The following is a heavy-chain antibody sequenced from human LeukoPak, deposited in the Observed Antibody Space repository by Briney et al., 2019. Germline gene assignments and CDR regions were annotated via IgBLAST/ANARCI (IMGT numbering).Heavy chain of an antibody. Sequence: GGSLRLSCAASGLTFSSNAMTWVRQAPGKGLECVSAITGSGGTTYYADSVKGRFTISRDNAKSSLSLQMNSLRTEDTAVYYCARVSQSDFEWLSSLDSWGQGTLVTVSS. CDR1: GLTFSSNA. D-gene: IGHD3-9*01. CDR2: ITGSGGTT. CDR3: ARVSQSDFEWLSSLDS. J-gene: IGHJ4*02. V-gene: IGHV3-23*01.